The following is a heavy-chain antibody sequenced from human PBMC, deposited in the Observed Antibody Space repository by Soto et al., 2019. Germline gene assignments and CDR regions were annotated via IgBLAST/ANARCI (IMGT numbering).Heavy chain of an antibody. CDR2: ISWNSGSI. CDR3: AKVGAVAGTLRAARYFDY. CDR1: GFTFSSYA. D-gene: IGHD6-19*01. Sequence: EVQLLESGGGLVQPGGSLRLSCAASGFTFSSYAMSWVRQAPGKGLEWVSAISWNSGSIGYADSVKGRFTISRDNAKNSLYLQMNSLRAEDTALYYCAKVGAVAGTLRAARYFDYWGQGTLVTVSS. V-gene: IGHV3-9*01. J-gene: IGHJ4*02.